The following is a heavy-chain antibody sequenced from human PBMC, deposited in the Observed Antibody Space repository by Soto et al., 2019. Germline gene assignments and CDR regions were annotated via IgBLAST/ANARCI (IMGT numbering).Heavy chain of an antibody. CDR2: IIPIFGTA. CDR1: GGTFSSYA. J-gene: IGHJ4*02. D-gene: IGHD1-26*01. V-gene: IGHV1-69*13. Sequence: SVKVSCKASGGTFSSYAISWVRQAPGQGLEWMGGIIPIFGTANYAQKFQGRVTITADESTSTAYMELSSLRSEDTAVYYCSRVRGRDVAFDYWGQGTLVTVSS. CDR3: SRVRGRDVAFDY.